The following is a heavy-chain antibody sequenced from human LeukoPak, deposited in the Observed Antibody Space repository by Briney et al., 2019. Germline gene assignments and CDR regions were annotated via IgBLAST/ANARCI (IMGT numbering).Heavy chain of an antibody. CDR2: IIPIFGTA. Sequence: ASVKVSCKASGGTFSSYAISWVRQAPGQGLEWIGGIIPIFGTANYAQKFQGRVTITSDKSTSTAYMDLSSLSSEDTAVYYCATTPKRGHYDSRGYYYFDYWGQGTLVTVSS. D-gene: IGHD3-22*01. J-gene: IGHJ4*02. CDR3: ATTPKRGHYDSRGYYYFDY. V-gene: IGHV1-69*06. CDR1: GGTFSSYA.